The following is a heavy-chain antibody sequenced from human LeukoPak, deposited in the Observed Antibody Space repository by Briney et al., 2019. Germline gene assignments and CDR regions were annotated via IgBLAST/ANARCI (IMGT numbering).Heavy chain of an antibody. V-gene: IGHV3-30*14. J-gene: IGHJ4*02. Sequence: PGRSLRLSCAASGFTFSSYAMHWVRQAPGKGLEWVAVISYDGSNKYYADSVKGRFTISRDNSKNTLYLQMNSLRGEDTAVYYCARGEDVVGALFDSWGQGTLVTVSS. CDR1: GFTFSSYA. CDR2: ISYDGSNK. D-gene: IGHD1-26*01. CDR3: ARGEDVVGALFDS.